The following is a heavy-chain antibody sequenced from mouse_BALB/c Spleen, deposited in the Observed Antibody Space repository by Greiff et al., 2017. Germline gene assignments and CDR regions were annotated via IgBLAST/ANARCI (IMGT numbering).Heavy chain of an antibody. CDR3: TREGFAY. Sequence: EVKLEESGGGLVQPGGSMKLSCVASGFTFSNYWMNWVRQSPEKGLEWVAEIRLKSNNYATHYAESVKGRFTISRDDSKSSVYLQMNNLRAEDTGIYYCTREGFAYWGQGTLVTVSA. J-gene: IGHJ3*01. CDR2: IRLKSNNYAT. V-gene: IGHV6-6*02. CDR1: GFTFSNYW.